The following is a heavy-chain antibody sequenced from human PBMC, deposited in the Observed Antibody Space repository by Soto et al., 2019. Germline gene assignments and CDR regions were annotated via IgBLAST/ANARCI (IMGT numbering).Heavy chain of an antibody. J-gene: IGHJ3*02. CDR1: GGTISGDH. CDR3: ASGVYDSRGYSEDFDI. D-gene: IGHD3-22*01. V-gene: IGHV4-59*01. CDR2: VSSSGST. Sequence: PSETLSLTCTVSGGTISGDHWNWIRQPPGKGLEWIAYVSSSGSTQYHPSLKTRATISIDTTKNQFSLRLSAVAAADTAVYYCASGVYDSRGYSEDFDIWGQGTKVTVSS.